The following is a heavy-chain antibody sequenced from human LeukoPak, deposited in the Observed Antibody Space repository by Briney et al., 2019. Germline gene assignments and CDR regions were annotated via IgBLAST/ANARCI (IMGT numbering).Heavy chain of an antibody. V-gene: IGHV4-4*07. J-gene: IGHJ6*03. CDR3: ARGDLAAAGTATVYYMDV. CDR1: GGSIGTYY. CDR2: IYTTGSA. Sequence: PSETLSLTCTVSGGSIGTYYWSWVRQPAGKGLEWIGRIYTTGSANYNPSLKSRVTMSLDTSKNQFSLKLSSVTAADTAVYYCARGDLAAAGTATVYYMDVWGKGTTVTVSS. D-gene: IGHD6-13*01.